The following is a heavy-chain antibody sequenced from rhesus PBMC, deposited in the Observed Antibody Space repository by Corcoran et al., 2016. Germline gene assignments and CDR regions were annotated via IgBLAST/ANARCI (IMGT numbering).Heavy chain of an antibody. CDR3: ARGRISGSR. D-gene: IGHD2-21*01. CDR2: IYGSGSST. CDR1: GGSISSSY. V-gene: IGHV4-169*01. Sequence: QLQLQESGPGLVKPSETLSVTCAVSGGSISSSYWSWIRQAPGKRLEWIGYIYGSGSSTNYNPSLKSRVTRSVDTSKNQLSLKLSAVTTADTAVYYCARGRISGSRWGQGVLVTVSS. J-gene: IGHJ4*01.